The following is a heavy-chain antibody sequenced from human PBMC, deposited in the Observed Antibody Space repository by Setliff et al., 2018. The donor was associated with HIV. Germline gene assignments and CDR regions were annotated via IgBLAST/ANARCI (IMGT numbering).Heavy chain of an antibody. V-gene: IGHV3-72*01. J-gene: IGHJ4*02. D-gene: IGHD3-10*01. CDR1: GVTLYNNY. CDR2: IRNGNRYST. Sequence: GVLRLSCAASGVTLYNNYMDWVRQAPGKGLEWVGRIRNGNRYSTEYAASVKGRFIISRDDSENSLSLQMNSLKTEDTAVYYCVGGSGTDRYDYWGRGTLVTVSS. CDR3: VGGSGTDRYDY.